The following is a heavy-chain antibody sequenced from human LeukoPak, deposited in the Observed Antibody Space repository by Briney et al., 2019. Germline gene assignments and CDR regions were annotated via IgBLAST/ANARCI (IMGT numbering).Heavy chain of an antibody. J-gene: IGHJ3*02. CDR2: THYSGAT. CDR1: GGSISSYY. CDR3: ASGYCGGACQLGGVDM. V-gene: IGHV4-59*01. D-gene: IGHD2-21*02. Sequence: SETLSLTCTVSGGSISSYYWSWLRQPPGKGLEYIGYTHYSGATNYNPSLKSRVTISLDTSGDQFSLKLSSVTAADTAVYYCASGYCGGACQLGGVDMWGQGTMVTVSS.